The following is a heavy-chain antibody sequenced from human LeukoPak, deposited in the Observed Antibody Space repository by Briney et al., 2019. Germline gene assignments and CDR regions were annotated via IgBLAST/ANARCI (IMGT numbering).Heavy chain of an antibody. J-gene: IGHJ4*02. CDR1: GFXFNDYW. D-gene: IGHD6-13*01. V-gene: IGHV3-74*01. Sequence: GGSLRLSCAASGFXFNDYWMHWVRQAPGKELVWVSRINTDGTFTAYADSVEGRFTVSRDNAKNSLYLQMNSLRAEDTAVYYCARDGQYTSSWYDFDFWGQGTLVTVSS. CDR3: ARDGQYTSSWYDFDF. CDR2: INTDGTFT.